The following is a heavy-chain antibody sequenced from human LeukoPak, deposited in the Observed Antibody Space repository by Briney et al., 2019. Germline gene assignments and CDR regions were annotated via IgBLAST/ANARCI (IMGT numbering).Heavy chain of an antibody. J-gene: IGHJ4*02. Sequence: SETLSLTCTVSGGSISSYYWGWIRQPPGKGLEWIGGIYYSGSTYYNPSLKSRVTISVDTSKNQFSLKLSSVTAADTAVYYCAREGGDGYNYEGVDYWGQGTLVTVSS. CDR1: GGSISSYY. D-gene: IGHD5-24*01. CDR3: AREGGDGYNYEGVDY. CDR2: IYYSGST. V-gene: IGHV4-39*07.